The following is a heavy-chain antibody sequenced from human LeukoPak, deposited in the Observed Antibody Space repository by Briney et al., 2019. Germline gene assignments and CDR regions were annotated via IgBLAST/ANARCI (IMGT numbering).Heavy chain of an antibody. Sequence: SETLSLTCTVSGGSISSGSYYWSWIRQPAGKGLEWIGRIYTSGSTNYNPSLKSRVTISVDTSKNQFSLKLSSVTAADTAVYYCVLGIAARGDYFDYWGQGTLVTVSS. CDR1: GGSISSGSYY. V-gene: IGHV4-61*02. D-gene: IGHD6-6*01. J-gene: IGHJ4*02. CDR2: IYTSGST. CDR3: VLGIAARGDYFDY.